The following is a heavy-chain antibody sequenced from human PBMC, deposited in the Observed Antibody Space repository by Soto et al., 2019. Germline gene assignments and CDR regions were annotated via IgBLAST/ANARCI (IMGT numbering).Heavy chain of an antibody. V-gene: IGHV3-21*06. CDR3: ARESEELTSNFDY. D-gene: IGHD1-26*01. Sequence: GGSLRLSCAASGFTFTRYSMNWVRQAPGKGLEWVSSISSTTNYIYYGDSMKGRFTISRDNAKNSLYLEMNSLRVEDTAVYYCARESEELTSNFDYWGHGTLVTVSS. J-gene: IGHJ4*01. CDR2: ISSTTNYI. CDR1: GFTFTRYS.